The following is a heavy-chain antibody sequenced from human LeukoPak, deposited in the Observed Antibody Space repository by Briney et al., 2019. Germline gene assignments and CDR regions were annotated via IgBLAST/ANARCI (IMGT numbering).Heavy chain of an antibody. V-gene: IGHV4-39*01. CDR3: ARRAYSGSACNSDAFDI. J-gene: IGHJ3*02. CDR1: GGSISSSCCY. CDR2: IYYSGNT. D-gene: IGHD2-21*02. Sequence: PSETLSLTCTVSGGSISSSCCYWGWIRQPPGKGLEWIASIYYSGNTYYNPSLKSRVTISVDTSKNQFSLKLSSVTAADTAVYYCARRAYSGSACNSDAFDIWGQGTMVTVSS.